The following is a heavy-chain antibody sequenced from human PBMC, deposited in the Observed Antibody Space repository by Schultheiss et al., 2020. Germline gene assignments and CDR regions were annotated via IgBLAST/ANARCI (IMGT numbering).Heavy chain of an antibody. CDR1: GYTFTGYY. V-gene: IGHV1-46*01. Sequence: ASVKVSCKASGYTFTGYYMHWVRQAPGQGLEWMGIINPSGGSTSYAQKFQGRVTMTRDTSISTAYMELSRLRSDDTAVYYCAREMPGDSSGWFTPYDYWGQGTLVTGSS. D-gene: IGHD6-19*01. CDR3: AREMPGDSSGWFTPYDY. J-gene: IGHJ4*02. CDR2: INPSGGST.